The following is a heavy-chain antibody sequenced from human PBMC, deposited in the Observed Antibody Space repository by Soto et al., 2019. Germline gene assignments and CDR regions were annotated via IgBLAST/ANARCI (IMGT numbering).Heavy chain of an antibody. CDR1: GYTFTSYG. CDR2: ITAYNGNT. CDR3: ARDSSGYYDGAFDI. V-gene: IGHV1-18*01. J-gene: IGHJ3*02. D-gene: IGHD3-22*01. Sequence: QVQLVQSGAEVKKPGASVKVSCKASGYTFTSYGISWVRQAPGHGLEWMGWITAYNGNTNYAQKLKGRVTMTTDTSTSTAYMELRSLRSDDTAVYYCARDSSGYYDGAFDIWVQGTMVTVSS.